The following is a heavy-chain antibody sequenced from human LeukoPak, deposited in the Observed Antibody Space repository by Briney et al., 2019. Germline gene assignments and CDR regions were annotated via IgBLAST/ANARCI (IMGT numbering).Heavy chain of an antibody. Sequence: SETLSLTCAVYGGSFSGYYWSWIRQPPGKGLEWIGEINHSGSTNYNPSLKSRATISVDTSKNQLSLKLSSVTAADTAVYYCARGGTHDFWSGYYYFDYWGQGTLVTVSS. CDR3: ARGGTHDFWSGYYYFDY. J-gene: IGHJ4*02. CDR1: GGSFSGYY. CDR2: INHSGST. V-gene: IGHV4-34*01. D-gene: IGHD3-3*01.